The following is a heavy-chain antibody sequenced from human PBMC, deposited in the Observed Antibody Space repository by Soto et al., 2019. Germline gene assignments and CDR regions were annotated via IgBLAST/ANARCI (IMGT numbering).Heavy chain of an antibody. CDR3: ASLSCSGGSCPNHY. D-gene: IGHD2-15*01. CDR1: GGTISGSDW. CDR2: IYHSGST. J-gene: IGHJ4*02. Sequence: PSETMCVTCAVAGGTISGSDWWSWVRQPPGKGLEWIGEIYHSGSTNYNPSLKSRVTISVDKSKNQFSLKLSSVTAADTAVYYCASLSCSGGSCPNHYWGQGTLVTVSS. V-gene: IGHV4-4*02.